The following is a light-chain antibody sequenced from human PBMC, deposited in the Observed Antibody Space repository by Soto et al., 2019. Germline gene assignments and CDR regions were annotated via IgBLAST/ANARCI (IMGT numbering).Light chain of an antibody. CDR2: DAS. CDR3: QQYNSSSFG. J-gene: IGKJ3*01. Sequence: IQMTQSPSSVSASVGDRVTITCRSSEDISTWLAWYQQKPGKAPKLLIYDASTLDSGVPSRFGGSGSGTEFTLTITSLQPADFATYHCQQYNSSSFGFGPGTKVDI. CDR1: EDISTW. V-gene: IGKV1-5*01.